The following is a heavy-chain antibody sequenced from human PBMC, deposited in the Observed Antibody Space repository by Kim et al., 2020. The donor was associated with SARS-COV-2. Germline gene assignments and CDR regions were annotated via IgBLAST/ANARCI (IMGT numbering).Heavy chain of an antibody. CDR1: GATFTGYY. Sequence: ASVKVSCKASGATFTGYYIHWVRQAPGQGLEWMGRSNPNSGGTTYAQRFQGRVTMTRDTSISTVYLELSRLRLDDTAVYYCARSSGYYMGPDYWGQGTLVTVSS. J-gene: IGHJ4*02. V-gene: IGHV1-2*06. CDR3: ARSSGYYMGPDY. D-gene: IGHD3-22*01. CDR2: SNPNSGGT.